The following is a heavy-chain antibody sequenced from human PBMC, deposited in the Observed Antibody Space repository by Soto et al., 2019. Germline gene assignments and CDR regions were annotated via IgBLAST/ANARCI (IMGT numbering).Heavy chain of an antibody. CDR2: IIPILDIA. J-gene: IGHJ1*01. Sequence: QVQLVQSGAEVKKPGSSVKVSCKASGGTFSSYTISWVRQAPGQGLEWMGRIIPILDIANYAQKFQGRVTITADKSTSTAYMELSSLRSDDTAVYYCASDVVVVTALAYFQHWGQGTLVTVSS. CDR1: GGTFSSYT. D-gene: IGHD2-21*02. V-gene: IGHV1-69*02. CDR3: ASDVVVVTALAYFQH.